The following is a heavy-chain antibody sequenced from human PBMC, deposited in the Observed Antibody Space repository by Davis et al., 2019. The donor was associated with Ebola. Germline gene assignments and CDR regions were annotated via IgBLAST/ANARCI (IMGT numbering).Heavy chain of an antibody. V-gene: IGHV1-18*01. Sequence: SVNVPCKPSRYTFTNNGINWVRQASGQGLEWMGWISADNGNTNYAQKFQGRVNMTTDTSTSTAYMELRSLTSDDTAVYYCARVPGYSSHWYIDYWGQGTLVTVSS. D-gene: IGHD6-13*01. J-gene: IGHJ4*02. CDR3: ARVPGYSSHWYIDY. CDR2: ISADNGNT. CDR1: RYTFTNNG.